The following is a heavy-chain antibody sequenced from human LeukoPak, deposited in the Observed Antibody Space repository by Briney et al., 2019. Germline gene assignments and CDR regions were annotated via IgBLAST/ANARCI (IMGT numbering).Heavy chain of an antibody. D-gene: IGHD3-10*01. CDR1: GYTFTSYG. V-gene: IGHV1-18*01. J-gene: IGHJ5*02. Sequence: ASVKVSFKASGYTFTSYGISWVRQAPGQGLEWMGWISAYNGNTNYAQKLQGRVTMTTDTSTSTAYMELRSLRSDDTAVYYCAREGGFGELFSWFDPWGQGTLVTVSS. CDR2: ISAYNGNT. CDR3: AREGGFGELFSWFDP.